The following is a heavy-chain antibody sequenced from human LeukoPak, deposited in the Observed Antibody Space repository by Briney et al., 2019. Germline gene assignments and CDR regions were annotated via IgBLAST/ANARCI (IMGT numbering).Heavy chain of an antibody. D-gene: IGHD3-10*01. CDR3: AKAQGTGSYFQYYYYYMDV. CDR1: GFTFSNCG. Sequence: GGSLRLSCAVSGFTFSNCGMGWVRQAPGKGLEWVSAISGSGGSTYYADSVKGRFTISRDNSKNTLYLQMNSLRAEDTAVYYCAKAQGTGSYFQYYYYYMDVWGKGTTVTISS. CDR2: ISGSGGST. J-gene: IGHJ6*03. V-gene: IGHV3-23*01.